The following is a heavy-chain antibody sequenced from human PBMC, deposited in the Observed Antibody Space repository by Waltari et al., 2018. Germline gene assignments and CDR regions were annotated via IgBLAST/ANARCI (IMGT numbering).Heavy chain of an antibody. V-gene: IGHV1-69*13. CDR3: ARGGCSGGSCYSYYGMDV. D-gene: IGHD2-15*01. CDR2: IIPIFGTA. J-gene: IGHJ6*02. Sequence: QVQLVQSGAEVKKPGSSVKVSCKASGGTFSSYAISWVRQAPGQGLEWMGGIIPIFGTANYAQKFQGRVTITADESTSTAYMELSSVTAADTAVYYCARGGCSGGSCYSYYGMDVWGQGTTVTVSS. CDR1: GGTFSSYA.